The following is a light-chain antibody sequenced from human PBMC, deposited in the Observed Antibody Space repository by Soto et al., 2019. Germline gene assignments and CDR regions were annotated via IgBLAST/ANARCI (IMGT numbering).Light chain of an antibody. CDR2: GAS. V-gene: IGKV3-15*01. CDR1: QSVSSN. J-gene: IGKJ1*01. Sequence: EIEMTQSPATLSLSPGERATLYCWASQSVSSNLDWYQQKPGQAPRLLIYGASTRVTGVPARFSGSGSGTEFILIISSLLSEDFAVYYCQHYNNWPPWTFGQGTKVEIK. CDR3: QHYNNWPPWT.